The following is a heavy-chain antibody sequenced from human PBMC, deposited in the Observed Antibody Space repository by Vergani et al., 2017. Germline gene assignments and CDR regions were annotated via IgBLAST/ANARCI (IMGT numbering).Heavy chain of an antibody. J-gene: IGHJ6*03. CDR1: GGSFSGYY. V-gene: IGHV4-34*01. D-gene: IGHD1-26*01. CDR3: ARLVGATKSYYYYDMDV. Sequence: QVQLQQWGAGLLKPSETLSLTCAVYGGSFSGYYWSWIRQPPGKGLEWIGEINHSGSTNYNPSLKSQVTISVDTAKNQFSLKLSSVTAADTAVYYCARLVGATKSYYYYDMDVWGKGTTVTVSS. CDR2: INHSGST.